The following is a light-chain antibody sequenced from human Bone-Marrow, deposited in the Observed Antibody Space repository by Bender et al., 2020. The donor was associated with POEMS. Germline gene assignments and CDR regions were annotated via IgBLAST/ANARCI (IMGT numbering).Light chain of an antibody. Sequence: QSALTQPPSASGSPGQSVTISCTGTSSDVGGYNYVSWYQQHPGKVPKLIIYEVNKRHPGVPDRFSGSKSGNTASLTISGLQAEDEAHYYCCSYAGSSAVIFGGGTKLTVL. CDR2: EVN. J-gene: IGLJ2*01. CDR1: SSDVGGYNY. CDR3: CSYAGSSAVI. V-gene: IGLV2-8*01.